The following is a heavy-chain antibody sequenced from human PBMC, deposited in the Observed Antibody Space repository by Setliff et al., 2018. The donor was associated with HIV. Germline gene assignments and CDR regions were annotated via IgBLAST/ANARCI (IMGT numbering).Heavy chain of an antibody. D-gene: IGHD3-3*01. CDR1: GFTFSHYA. Sequence: PGGSLRLSCAVSGFTFSHYAMHWVRQAPGKGLEWVTSIRYDGSYKYYADSVKGRFTISRDNAKNSLYLQMHSLRVEDTAIYYCARDYTFWSGHPYYFDYWGQGTLVTVSS. CDR2: IRYDGSYK. J-gene: IGHJ4*02. V-gene: IGHV3-30*02. CDR3: ARDYTFWSGHPYYFDY.